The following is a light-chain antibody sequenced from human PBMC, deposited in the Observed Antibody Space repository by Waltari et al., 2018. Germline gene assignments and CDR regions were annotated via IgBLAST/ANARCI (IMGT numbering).Light chain of an antibody. CDR1: QGITNY. J-gene: IGKJ5*01. V-gene: IGKV1-27*01. CDR2: AAS. Sequence: DIQMTQSPSSMSASVGDRVTITCRASQGITNYLAWYQQKPGKVPKALIFAASTLQSGVPSRFSASGSGTDFTLTVSSLQPEDVATYYCQQYSSAPITFGQGTRLEIK. CDR3: QQYSSAPIT.